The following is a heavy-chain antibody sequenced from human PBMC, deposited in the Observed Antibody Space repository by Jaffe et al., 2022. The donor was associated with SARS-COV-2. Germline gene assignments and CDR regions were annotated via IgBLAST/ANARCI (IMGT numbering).Heavy chain of an antibody. Sequence: EVQLLESGGGLVQPGGSLRLSCAASGFTFSSYAMSWVRQAPGKGLEWVSAISGSGGSTYYADSVKGRFTISRDNSKNTLYLQMNSLRAEDTAVYYCAKAPTQNVGAYSSSPMDVWGQGTTVTVSS. CDR2: ISGSGGST. CDR1: GFTFSSYA. V-gene: IGHV3-23*01. J-gene: IGHJ6*02. CDR3: AKAPTQNVGAYSSSPMDV. D-gene: IGHD6-13*01.